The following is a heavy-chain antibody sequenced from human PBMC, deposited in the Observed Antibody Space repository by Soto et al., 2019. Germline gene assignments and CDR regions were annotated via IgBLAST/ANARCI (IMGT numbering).Heavy chain of an antibody. CDR3: ARENYDVLTDDYPLKWFDS. J-gene: IGHJ5*01. Sequence: QVHLQQWGAGLLKPSETLSLTCAVSGGSFSGYYWSWIRQPPGKGLEWIGEVSHNGNINCISSLKSRLSIFVDKSKNQFSLKLRSMTVADTAVYYCARENYDVLTDDYPLKWFDSWGQGTRVTVSS. V-gene: IGHV4-34*02. CDR1: GGSFSGYY. D-gene: IGHD3-9*01. CDR2: VSHNGNI.